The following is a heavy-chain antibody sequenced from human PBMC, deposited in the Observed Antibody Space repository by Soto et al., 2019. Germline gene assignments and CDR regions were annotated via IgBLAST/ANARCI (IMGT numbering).Heavy chain of an antibody. CDR3: ARLSGDHSAFFSYGMDA. Sequence: GGSLRLSCAASGFTFSSYAMSWVRQAPGKGLEWVSAISGSGIGTYYADSVKGRFTISRDNARNTLSLQMNSLRADDTAVYYCARLSGDHSAFFSYGMDAWGQGTTVTVSS. J-gene: IGHJ6*02. D-gene: IGHD2-21*01. CDR1: GFTFSSYA. CDR2: ISGSGIGT. V-gene: IGHV3-23*01.